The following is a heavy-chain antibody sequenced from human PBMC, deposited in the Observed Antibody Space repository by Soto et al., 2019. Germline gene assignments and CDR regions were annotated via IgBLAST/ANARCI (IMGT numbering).Heavy chain of an antibody. CDR1: GYSVSSNSAA. J-gene: IGHJ4*02. CDR3: ARDEKQENIGTYIDH. CDR2: TYYRSKWYR. Sequence: SHTLSPPCAXSGYSVSSNSAAWNFIIQSPSGGLEWLGRTYYRSKWYRDYAVSVKSRITINPDTSKNQFSLQLNSVTPEDTAMYYCARDEKQENIGTYIDHWGQGTQVTVSS. V-gene: IGHV6-1*01. D-gene: IGHD1-26*01.